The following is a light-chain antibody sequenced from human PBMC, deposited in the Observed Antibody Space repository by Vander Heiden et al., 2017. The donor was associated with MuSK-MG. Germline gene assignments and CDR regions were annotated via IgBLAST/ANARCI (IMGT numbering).Light chain of an antibody. Sequence: DIQMTQSPSTLSAFVGDRVTISCRASQRIGSSLAWDQQKPGKAPRLLIYDASTLEDGVPSRFSGSYSGADFTLTITRLQPDDFASYFCQHYNGDFGHGTKVDI. CDR2: DAS. J-gene: IGKJ3*01. CDR3: QHYNGD. CDR1: QRIGSS. V-gene: IGKV1-5*01.